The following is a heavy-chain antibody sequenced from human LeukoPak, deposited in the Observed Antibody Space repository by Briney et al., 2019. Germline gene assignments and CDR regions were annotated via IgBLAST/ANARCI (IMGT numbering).Heavy chain of an antibody. CDR3: ARGTYNWNDVGVARYNWFDA. CDR2: INHSGST. Sequence: PSETLTLTCAVYGGTFSGYYWSWIRQPPGKGLEWIGEINHSGSTNYNPSLKSRVTISVDTSKNQFSRKLSSVTAADTAVYYCARGTYNWNDVGVARYNWFDAWGQGTLVTVSS. CDR1: GGTFSGYY. D-gene: IGHD1-20*01. V-gene: IGHV4-34*01. J-gene: IGHJ5*02.